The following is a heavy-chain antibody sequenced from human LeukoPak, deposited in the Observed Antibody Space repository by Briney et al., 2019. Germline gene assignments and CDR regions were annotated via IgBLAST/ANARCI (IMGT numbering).Heavy chain of an antibody. CDR2: ISYDGSNK. J-gene: IGHJ4*02. CDR3: ARDFGYTAMVMPSDY. V-gene: IGHV3-30-3*01. Sequence: GGSLRLSCAASGFTFSSYAMHWVRQAPGKGLEWVAVISYDGSNKYYADSVKGRFTISRDNSKNTLYLQMNSLRAEDTAVYYCARDFGYTAMVMPSDYWGQGTLVTVSS. CDR1: GFTFSSYA. D-gene: IGHD5-18*01.